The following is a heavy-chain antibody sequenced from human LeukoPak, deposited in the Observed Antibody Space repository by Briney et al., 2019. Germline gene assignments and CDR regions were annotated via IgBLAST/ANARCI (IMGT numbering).Heavy chain of an antibody. CDR3: ARVGGTNHYYYGMDV. Sequence: SETLSLTCTVSGGSISNCYWSWIRQSPVKGLEWIWYIYYSGSTNYNPSLKSRVTISVDTSKNQFSLKLSSVTAADTAVYYCARVGGTNHYYYGMDVWGQGTTVTVSS. CDR1: GGSISNCY. D-gene: IGHD1-26*01. J-gene: IGHJ6*02. V-gene: IGHV4-59*01. CDR2: IYYSGST.